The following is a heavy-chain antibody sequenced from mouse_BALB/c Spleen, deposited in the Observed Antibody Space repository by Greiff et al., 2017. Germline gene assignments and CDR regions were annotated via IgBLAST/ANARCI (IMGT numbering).Heavy chain of an antibody. J-gene: IGHJ2*01. V-gene: IGHV1-80*01. CDR3: ARRGVVPYFDY. CDR1: GYAFSSYW. Sequence: QVQLKESGAELVRPGSSVKISCKASGYAFSSYWMNWVKQRPGQGLEWIGQIYPGDGDTNYNGKFKGKATLTADKSSSTAYMQLSSLTSEDSAVYFCARRGVVPYFDYWGQGTTLTVSS. D-gene: IGHD1-1*01. CDR2: IYPGDGDT.